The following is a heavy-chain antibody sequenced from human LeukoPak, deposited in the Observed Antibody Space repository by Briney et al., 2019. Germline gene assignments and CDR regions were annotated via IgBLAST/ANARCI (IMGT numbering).Heavy chain of an antibody. D-gene: IGHD3-10*01. Sequence: ASVKLSCKASGYTFTSYGISWVRQAPGQGLEWMGWISAYNGNTNYTQKLPGRVTMTTDTSTSTAYMELSRLRSDDTAVYYCAREYGSGSCYQRYNWFDPWGQGTLVTVSS. CDR1: GYTFTSYG. J-gene: IGHJ5*02. V-gene: IGHV1-18*01. CDR3: AREYGSGSCYQRYNWFDP. CDR2: ISAYNGNT.